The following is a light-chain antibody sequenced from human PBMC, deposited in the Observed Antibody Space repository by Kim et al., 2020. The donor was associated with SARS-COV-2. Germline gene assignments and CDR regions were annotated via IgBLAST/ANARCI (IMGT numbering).Light chain of an antibody. CDR2: DAS. Sequence: SPGERAHLSCRASQSVSSSYLAWYQQKPGQAPRLLIYDASSRATGIPDRFSGSGSGTDFTLTISRLEPEDFAVYYCQQYGSSSWTFGQGTKVDIK. J-gene: IGKJ1*01. CDR3: QQYGSSSWT. CDR1: QSVSSSY. V-gene: IGKV3-20*01.